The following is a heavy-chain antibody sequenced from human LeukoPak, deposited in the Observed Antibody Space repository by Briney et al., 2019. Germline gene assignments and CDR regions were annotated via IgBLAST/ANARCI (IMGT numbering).Heavy chain of an antibody. CDR3: ARDPYCSSTSCYRRYYYMDV. D-gene: IGHD2-2*01. CDR1: GFTFSSYS. V-gene: IGHV3-21*01. CDR2: ISSSSSYI. Sequence: GGSLRLSCAASGFTFSSYSMNWVRQAPGKGLEWVSSISSSSSYIYYADSVKGRFTISRDNAKNSLYLQMNSLRAEDTAVYYCARDPYCSSTSCYRRYYYMDVWGKGTTVTVSS. J-gene: IGHJ6*03.